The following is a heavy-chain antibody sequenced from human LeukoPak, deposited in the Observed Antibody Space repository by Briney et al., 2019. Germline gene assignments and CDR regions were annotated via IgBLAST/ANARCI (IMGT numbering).Heavy chain of an antibody. CDR3: ARDRIGGVRGGNYFDY. J-gene: IGHJ4*02. Sequence: GGSLRLSCAASGFTFSSYAMHWVRQAPGKGLEWVAVISYDGSNKYYADSVKGRFTISRDNSKNTLYLQMNGLRAEDTAVYYCARDRIGGVRGGNYFDYWGQGTLVTVSS. CDR2: ISYDGSNK. D-gene: IGHD3-16*01. CDR1: GFTFSSYA. V-gene: IGHV3-30*01.